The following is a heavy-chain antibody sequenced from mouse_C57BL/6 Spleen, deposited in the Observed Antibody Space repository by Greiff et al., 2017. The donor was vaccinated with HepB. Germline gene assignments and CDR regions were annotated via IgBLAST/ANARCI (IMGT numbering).Heavy chain of an antibody. J-gene: IGHJ4*01. V-gene: IGHV5-12*01. CDR1: GFTFSDYY. CDR2: ISNGGGST. CDR3: ARRGSSYAMDY. Sequence: EVQLVESGGGLVQPGGSLKLSCAASGFTFSDYYMYWVRQTPEKRLEWVAYISNGGGSTYYPDTVKGRFTISRDNAKNTLYLQMSRLKSEDTAMYYCARRGSSYAMDYWGQGTSVTVSS.